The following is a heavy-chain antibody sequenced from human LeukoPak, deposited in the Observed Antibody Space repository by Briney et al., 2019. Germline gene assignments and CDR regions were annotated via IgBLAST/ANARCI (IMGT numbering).Heavy chain of an antibody. CDR2: ISGSGGST. D-gene: IGHD3-22*01. J-gene: IGHJ4*02. CDR1: GFTFSSYA. CDR3: AKASGADSSGYFVTLFY. V-gene: IGHV3-23*01. Sequence: GGSLRLSCAASGFTFSSYAMSWVRQAPGKGLEWVSAISGSGGSTYYADSVKGRFTISRDNSKNTLYLQMNSLRAEDTAVYYCAKASGADSSGYFVTLFYWGQGTLVTVFS.